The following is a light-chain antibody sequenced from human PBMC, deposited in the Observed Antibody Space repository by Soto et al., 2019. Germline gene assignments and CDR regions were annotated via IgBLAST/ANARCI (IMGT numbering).Light chain of an antibody. CDR1: QSVSSNY. CDR3: QQYGSSVFT. V-gene: IGKV3-20*01. CDR2: GAS. Sequence: EIVLTQSPGTLSLSPGERATLSCRASQSVSSNYLAWYQQKPGQAPRFLIYGASTRATSIPDRFSGSGSRTDFTLTISRLEPEDFAVYYCQQYGSSVFTFGPGTKVDIK. J-gene: IGKJ3*01.